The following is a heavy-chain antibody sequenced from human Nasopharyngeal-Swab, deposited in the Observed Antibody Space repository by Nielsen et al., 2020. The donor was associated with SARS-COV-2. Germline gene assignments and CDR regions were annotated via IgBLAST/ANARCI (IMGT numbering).Heavy chain of an antibody. CDR2: MNPNSGNT. CDR3: ARFSRYYYYYGMDV. J-gene: IGHJ6*02. CDR1: GYTFTSYD. D-gene: IGHD2/OR15-2a*01. V-gene: IGHV1-8*01. Sequence: ASVQVSCKASGYTFTSYDINWVRQAPGQGLEWMGWMNPNSGNTGYAQKFQGRVTMTRNTSISTAYMELSSLRSEDTAVYYCARFSRYYYYYGMDVWGQGTTVTVSS.